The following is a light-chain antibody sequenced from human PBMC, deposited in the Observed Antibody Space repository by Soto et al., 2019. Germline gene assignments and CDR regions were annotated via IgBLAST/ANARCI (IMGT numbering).Light chain of an antibody. CDR3: QHYHNFPIT. Sequence: DIQMTQSPSSLSASLRERVTITCQASQDIGIYLNWYQQKPGKAPKLLIYDATNLEMGVPSRFSGSGSGTDFTFTISSLQPEDIATYYCQHYHNFPITFGQGTKVDIK. CDR2: DAT. CDR1: QDIGIY. V-gene: IGKV1-33*01. J-gene: IGKJ1*01.